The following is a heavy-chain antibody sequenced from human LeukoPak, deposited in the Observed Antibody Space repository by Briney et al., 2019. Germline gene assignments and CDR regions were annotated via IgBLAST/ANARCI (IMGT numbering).Heavy chain of an antibody. D-gene: IGHD5-18*01. Sequence: ASVKVSCKASGYTFTSYDINWVRQATGQGLEWMGWMNPDSANTGYAQKFQGRVTMTGNTSIRTAYMELSSLRSEATDLYYCARRLRGYSYGYLTSFDYWGQGTLVTVSS. J-gene: IGHJ4*01. CDR3: ARRLRGYSYGYLTSFDY. CDR1: GYTFTSYD. V-gene: IGHV1-8*01. CDR2: MNPDSANT.